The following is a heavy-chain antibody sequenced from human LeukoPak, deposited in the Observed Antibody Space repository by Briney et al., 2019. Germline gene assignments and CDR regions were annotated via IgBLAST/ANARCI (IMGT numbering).Heavy chain of an antibody. V-gene: IGHV3-23*01. Sequence: GGSLRLSCAASESTLVSHAMSWVRQAPGKGLEWVAGISGRDGTVHFADSVTGRFSISRDDSKNTVFLHMRSLKGDDTAVYYCAKGGSRGSRWLADWFDSWGQGALVTVSS. J-gene: IGHJ5*01. D-gene: IGHD6-13*01. CDR1: ESTLVSHA. CDR3: AKGGSRGSRWLADWFDS. CDR2: ISGRDGTV.